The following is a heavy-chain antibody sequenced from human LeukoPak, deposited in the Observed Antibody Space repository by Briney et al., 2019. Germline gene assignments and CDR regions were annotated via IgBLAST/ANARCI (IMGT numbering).Heavy chain of an antibody. CDR1: GGTFSSYA. CDR3: ARLGGSGSYSP. D-gene: IGHD3-10*01. Sequence: ASVKVSCKASGGTFSSYAISWVRQAPGQGLEWMGGIIPIFGTANYAQRFQGRVTITADESTSTAYMELSSLRSEDTAVYYCARLGGSGSYSPWGQGTLVTVSS. J-gene: IGHJ5*02. CDR2: IIPIFGTA. V-gene: IGHV1-69*13.